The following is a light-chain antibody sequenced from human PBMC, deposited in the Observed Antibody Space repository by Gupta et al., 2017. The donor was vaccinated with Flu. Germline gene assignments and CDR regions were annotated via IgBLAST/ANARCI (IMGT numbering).Light chain of an antibody. CDR3: CSYAGAYTGV. Sequence: QSALTQPRSVSGSPGQSVTISCTGTNSDVGGYNYVSWCQQHPGKAPKLIIYDVSKRPSGVPDRFSGSKSGNTASLTISGLQAEDEADYYCCSYAGAYTGVFGGGTKLTVL. CDR2: DVS. CDR1: NSDVGGYNY. V-gene: IGLV2-11*01. J-gene: IGLJ3*02.